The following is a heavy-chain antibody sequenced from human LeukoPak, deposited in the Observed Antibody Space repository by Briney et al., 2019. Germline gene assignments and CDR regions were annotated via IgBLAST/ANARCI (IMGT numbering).Heavy chain of an antibody. V-gene: IGHV4-34*01. J-gene: IGHJ4*02. D-gene: IGHD5-18*01. Sequence: SETLSLTCAVYGGSSSGYYWSWIRQPPGKGLEWIGEINHSGSTNYNPSLKSRVTISVDTSKNQFSLKLSSVTAADTAVYYCARGGRGYSYGLFDYWGQGTLVTVSS. CDR1: GGSSSGYY. CDR2: INHSGST. CDR3: ARGGRGYSYGLFDY.